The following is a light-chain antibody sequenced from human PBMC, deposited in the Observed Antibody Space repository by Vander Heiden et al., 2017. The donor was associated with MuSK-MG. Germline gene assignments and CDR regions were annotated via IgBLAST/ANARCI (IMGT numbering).Light chain of an antibody. CDR1: QASSNY. V-gene: IGKV1-33*01. Sequence: DMQMTQSAYSLSAHVGDRLTISCQASQASSNYVNWYQQKPGKAPKLLIYDASKLERGVPSRFSGSGSGTDFTFTISSLQPEDVATYYCQHNNNPLFTFGRGTKVDIK. CDR2: DAS. J-gene: IGKJ3*01. CDR3: QHNNNPLFT.